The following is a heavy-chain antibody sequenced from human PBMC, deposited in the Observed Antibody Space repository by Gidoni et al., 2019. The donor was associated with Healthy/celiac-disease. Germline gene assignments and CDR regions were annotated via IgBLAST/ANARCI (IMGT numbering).Heavy chain of an antibody. D-gene: IGHD1-26*01. CDR2: IDWDDDK. Sequence: QVTLRESGPALVKPTQTLTLTCTFSGFSLSTSGMCVSWIRQPPRKALEWLALIDWDDDKYYSTSLKTRLTISKDTSKNQVVLTMTNMDPVDTATYYCARIRVGATGDDAFDIWGQGTMVTVSS. CDR3: ARIRVGATGDDAFDI. J-gene: IGHJ3*02. CDR1: GFSLSTSGMC. V-gene: IGHV2-70*01.